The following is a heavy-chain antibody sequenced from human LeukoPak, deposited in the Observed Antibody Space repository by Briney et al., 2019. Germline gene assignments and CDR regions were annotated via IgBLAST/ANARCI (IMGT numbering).Heavy chain of an antibody. V-gene: IGHV3-33*01. CDR1: GFTFNNYG. Sequence: GGSLRLSCAASGFTFNNYGMHWVRQAPGKGLEWVGVIWFDGSNTRYADSVKGRFTIARDDSKNTVCLQMNSLRVEDTAVYYCGRGNFPHCSGDCFDSWGQGTLVTVSS. J-gene: IGHJ4*02. CDR2: IWFDGSNT. CDR3: GRGNFPHCSGDCFDS. D-gene: IGHD2-21*02.